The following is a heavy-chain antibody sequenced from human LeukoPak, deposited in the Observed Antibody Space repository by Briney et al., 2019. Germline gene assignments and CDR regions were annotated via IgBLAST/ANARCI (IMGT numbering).Heavy chain of an antibody. Sequence: SETLSLTCTVSGGSISSYYWSWVRQPPGKGLEWIGYIYYSGSTNYNPSLKSRVTISVDTSKNQFSLKLSSVTAADTAVYYCARAVVTAIGWFDPWGQGTLVTVSS. V-gene: IGHV4-59*01. CDR1: GGSISSYY. D-gene: IGHD2-21*02. CDR2: IYYSGST. CDR3: ARAVVTAIGWFDP. J-gene: IGHJ5*02.